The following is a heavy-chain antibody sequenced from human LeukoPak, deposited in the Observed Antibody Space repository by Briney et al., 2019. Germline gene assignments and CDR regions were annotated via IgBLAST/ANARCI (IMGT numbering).Heavy chain of an antibody. CDR2: INHSGSS. J-gene: IGHJ4*02. Sequence: SETLSLTCAVYGGSFNGYHWSWIRQPPGKGLEWIGEINHSGSSNYNPSLKSRVTISVDTSKNQFSLKLSSVTAADTAVYYCARGLIDGQNSHSLDYWGQGTLVTLSS. V-gene: IGHV4-34*01. CDR3: ARGLIDGQNSHSLDY. D-gene: IGHD5-24*01. CDR1: GGSFNGYH.